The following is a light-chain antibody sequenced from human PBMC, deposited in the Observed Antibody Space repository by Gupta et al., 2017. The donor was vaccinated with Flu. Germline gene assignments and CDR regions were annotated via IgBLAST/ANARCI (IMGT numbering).Light chain of an antibody. J-gene: IGKJ4*01. CDR1: QTFNTY. CDR3: QQSDSPPFT. V-gene: IGKV1-39*01. CDR2: GAS. Sequence: DIQMTQSPSSLSASVGDRVTLTCRPSQTFNTYLNWYQQKPGESPKLLIYGASGLQSGVPSRFSGSESATDFTLTISRLQPEDFATYYCQQSDSPPFTFGGGTKVEIK.